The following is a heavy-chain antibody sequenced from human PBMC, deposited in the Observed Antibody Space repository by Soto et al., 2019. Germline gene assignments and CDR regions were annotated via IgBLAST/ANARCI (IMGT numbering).Heavy chain of an antibody. D-gene: IGHD4-4*01. J-gene: IGHJ5*02. Sequence: GGSLRLSCAASGFTFSDFGIHWVRQAPGKGLEWVAVISYDGDNKYYADSVKGRFTISRDNSKNTLYLQMNSPRAEDTGVYYCARDALGRMTTVTIGVSQVVNWFDPWGQGTLVTVS. CDR2: ISYDGDNK. CDR3: ARDALGRMTTVTIGVSQVVNWFDP. CDR1: GFTFSDFG. V-gene: IGHV3-30*19.